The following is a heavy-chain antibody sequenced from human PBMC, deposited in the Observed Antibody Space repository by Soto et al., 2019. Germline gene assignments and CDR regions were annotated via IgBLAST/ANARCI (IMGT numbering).Heavy chain of an antibody. J-gene: IGHJ6*02. Sequence: PGGSLRLSCAASGFTVSSNYMSWVRQAPGKGLEGVSVIYSGGSTYYADSVKGRFTISRDNSKNTLYLQMNSLRAEDTAVYYCASSPVDTAMVIGPGEYYYGMDVWGQGTTVTV. CDR1: GFTVSSNY. CDR2: IYSGGST. D-gene: IGHD5-18*01. V-gene: IGHV3-53*01. CDR3: ASSPVDTAMVIGPGEYYYGMDV.